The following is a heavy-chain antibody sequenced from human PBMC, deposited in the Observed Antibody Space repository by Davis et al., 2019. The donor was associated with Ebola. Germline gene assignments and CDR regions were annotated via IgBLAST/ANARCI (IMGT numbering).Heavy chain of an antibody. CDR1: GYSFTNYW. V-gene: IGHV5-51*01. Sequence: GESLKISCKASGYSFTNYWIGWVRQMPGKGLEWMGIIYPGDSDTRYSPSFQGQVTISADKSIATAYLRWRSLKASDTAMYYCAGPRSRGSSDAYDVWGQGTMVTVSS. CDR2: IYPGDSDT. CDR3: AGPRSRGSSDAYDV. J-gene: IGHJ3*01. D-gene: IGHD1-26*01.